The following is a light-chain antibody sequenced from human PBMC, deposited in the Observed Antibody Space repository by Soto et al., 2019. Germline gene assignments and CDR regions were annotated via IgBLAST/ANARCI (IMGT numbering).Light chain of an antibody. Sequence: ALTQPASVSGSPGQSITISCTGTTSDVGGYNYVSWYQQHPGKVPKLLIHEVSNRPSGVSNRFSGSKSGNTASLTISGLQEEQEPDSSCLSKNSRISYVFGTGNKVTV. V-gene: IGLV2-14*01. CDR1: TSDVGGYNY. CDR3: LSKNSRISYV. J-gene: IGLJ1*01. CDR2: EVS.